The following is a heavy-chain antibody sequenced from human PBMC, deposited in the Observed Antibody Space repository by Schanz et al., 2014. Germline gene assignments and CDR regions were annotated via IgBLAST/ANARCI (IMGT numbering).Heavy chain of an antibody. Sequence: EVQLVQSGGGLVQPGGSLRLSCAASGFTFSSHWMHWVRQDPGKGLVWVARINSVGSNTDYADSVTGRFTISRDNAKNTLYLQMNSLRAGDAAVYYCAKTPREYCNYDNCPNWFDSWGQGTLVTASS. CDR2: INSVGSNT. V-gene: IGHV3-74*01. CDR1: GFTFSSHW. CDR3: AKTPREYCNYDNCPNWFDS. D-gene: IGHD2-15*01. J-gene: IGHJ5*01.